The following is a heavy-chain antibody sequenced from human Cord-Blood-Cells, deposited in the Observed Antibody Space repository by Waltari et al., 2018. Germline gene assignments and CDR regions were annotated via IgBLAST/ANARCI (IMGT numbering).Heavy chain of an antibody. D-gene: IGHD6-6*01. CDR3: ARLRPRLFPFDY. Sequence: VQLQQWGAGLLKPSETLSLTCAVYGGSFSGYYWSWIRQPPGKGLEWIGEINHSGSTNYNPSLKSRVTISVDTSKNQFSLKLSSVTAADTAVYYCARLRPRLFPFDYWGQGTLVTVSS. CDR2: INHSGST. CDR1: GGSFSGYY. V-gene: IGHV4-34*01. J-gene: IGHJ4*02.